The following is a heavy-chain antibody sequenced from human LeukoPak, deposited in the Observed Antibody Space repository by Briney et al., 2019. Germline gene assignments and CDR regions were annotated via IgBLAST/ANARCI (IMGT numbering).Heavy chain of an antibody. CDR1: GFTFSSYA. D-gene: IGHD3-10*01. J-gene: IGHJ6*02. V-gene: IGHV3-23*01. CDR3: AKNYEPGRGVPYGMDV. CDR2: FGAGTGAIT. Sequence: GGSLRLSCAASGFTFSSYAMRWVRQAPAKGLEWVSAFGAGTGAITIYADSVKGRFTISRDDSKSTLYLQMNSPRAEDTAIYYCAKNYEPGRGVPYGMDVWGQGTTVTVSS.